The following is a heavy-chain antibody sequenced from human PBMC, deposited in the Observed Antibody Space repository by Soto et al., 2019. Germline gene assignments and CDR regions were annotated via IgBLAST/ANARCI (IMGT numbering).Heavy chain of an antibody. J-gene: IGHJ4*02. CDR3: AHRRSTSYYDY. CDR1: GFSLSTSGLG. Sequence: QITLKESGPTLVKPTQTLTLTCTFSGFSLSTSGLGVGWIRQPPGKALEWLAVIYWDDNKLYSPSLKSRLTIMKDTSKNQVVLIMANMDPVDTATYSCAHRRSTSYYDYWGQGTLVTVSS. CDR2: IYWDDNK. D-gene: IGHD2-2*01. V-gene: IGHV2-5*02.